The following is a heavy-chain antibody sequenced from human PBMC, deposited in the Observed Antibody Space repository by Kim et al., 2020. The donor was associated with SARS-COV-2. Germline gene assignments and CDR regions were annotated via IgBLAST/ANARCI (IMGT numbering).Heavy chain of an antibody. Sequence: KGRFTISRDNSKNTLYLQMNSLRAEDTAVYYCAKDRGYYDSSDLLDAFDIWGRGTMVTVSS. D-gene: IGHD3-22*01. CDR3: AKDRGYYDSSDLLDAFDI. V-gene: IGHV3-30*02. J-gene: IGHJ3*02.